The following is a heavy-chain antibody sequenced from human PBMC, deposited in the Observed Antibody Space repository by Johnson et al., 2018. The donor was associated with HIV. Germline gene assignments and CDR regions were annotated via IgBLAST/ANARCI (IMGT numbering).Heavy chain of an antibody. CDR2: ISYHGSDT. Sequence: QVQLVESGGDVVQPGRSLRLSCAAFGFDFNTHNIHWVRQAPGKVLEWVTLISYHGSDTYYADSVQGRFTISSANSRNMVYLEMNSLRTEDTSVYYCARGLKGAFDIWGQGTRVTVSA. J-gene: IGHJ3*02. CDR3: ARGLKGAFDI. CDR1: GFDFNTHN. V-gene: IGHV3-30*04.